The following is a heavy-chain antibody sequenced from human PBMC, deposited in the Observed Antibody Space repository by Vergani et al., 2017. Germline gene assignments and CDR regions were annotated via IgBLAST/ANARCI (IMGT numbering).Heavy chain of an antibody. D-gene: IGHD6-13*01. CDR1: GYSFTSYW. V-gene: IGHV5-10-1*01. CDR2: IDPSDSYT. Sequence: EVQLVQSGAEVKKPGESLRISCKGSGYSFTSYWISWVRQMPGKGLEWMGRIDPSDSYTNYSPSFQGHVTISADKSISTAYLQWSSLNASATAMYYCAGTVAAGMGLAXFDYWGQGTLVTVSS. J-gene: IGHJ4*02. CDR3: AGTVAAGMGLAXFDY.